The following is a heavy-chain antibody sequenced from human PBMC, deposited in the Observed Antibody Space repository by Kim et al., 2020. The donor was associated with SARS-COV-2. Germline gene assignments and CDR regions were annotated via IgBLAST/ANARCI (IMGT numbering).Heavy chain of an antibody. CDR2: IKSKTDGGTT. J-gene: IGHJ3*02. Sequence: GGSLRLSCAASGFTFSNAWMSWVRQAPGKGLEWVGRIKSKTDGGTTDYAAPVKGRFTISRDDSKNTLYLQMNSLKTEDTAVYYCTTDPTVTTGAFDIWGQGTMVTVSS. D-gene: IGHD4-17*01. CDR1: GFTFSNAW. CDR3: TTDPTVTTGAFDI. V-gene: IGHV3-15*01.